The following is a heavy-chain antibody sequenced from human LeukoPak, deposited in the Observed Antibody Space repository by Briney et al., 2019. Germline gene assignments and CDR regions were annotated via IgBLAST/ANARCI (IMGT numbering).Heavy chain of an antibody. J-gene: IGHJ4*02. D-gene: IGHD3-22*01. CDR2: ISYDGSNK. V-gene: IGHV3-30-3*01. CDR3: AQTDSSGYYQRFDY. CDR1: GFTFSSYA. Sequence: GRSLRLSCAASGFTFSSYAMHWVRQAPGKGLEWVAVISYDGSNKYYADSVKGRFTISRDNSKNTLYLQMNSLKAEDTAVYYCAQTDSSGYYQRFDYWGQGTLVTVSS.